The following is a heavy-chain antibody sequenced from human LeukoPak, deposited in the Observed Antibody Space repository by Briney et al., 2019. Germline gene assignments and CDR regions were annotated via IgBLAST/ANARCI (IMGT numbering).Heavy chain of an antibody. CDR3: ASNYYDSSGYYFDY. V-gene: IGHV4-61*02. J-gene: IGHJ4*02. D-gene: IGHD3-22*01. CDR2: IYTSGST. CDR1: GSSISSGSYY. Sequence: PSETLSLTCTVSGSSISSGSYYGSWMRQPAGKGLEWIGRIYTSGSTYYNPSLKSRVTISVDTSKNQFSLKLSSVTAADTAVYYCASNYYDSSGYYFDYWGQGTLVTVSS.